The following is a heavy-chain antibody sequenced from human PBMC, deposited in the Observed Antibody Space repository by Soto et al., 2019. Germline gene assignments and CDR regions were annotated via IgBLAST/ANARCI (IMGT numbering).Heavy chain of an antibody. Sequence: PGGSLRLSCRGSGFTFSDFAMNWARQAPNKGLEWVSTMTGSGDTTYYAESVRGRFTISRDNSKNTLYLQMNSLRAEDTAVYYCAKDDKLTIPYYYYAMDVWGQGTTVTVSS. CDR3: AKDDKLTIPYYYYAMDV. CDR1: GFTFSDFA. V-gene: IGHV3-23*01. D-gene: IGHD4-4*01. CDR2: MTGSGDTT. J-gene: IGHJ6*02.